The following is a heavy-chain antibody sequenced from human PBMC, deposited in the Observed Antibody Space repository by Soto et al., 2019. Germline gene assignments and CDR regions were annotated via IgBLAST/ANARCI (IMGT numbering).Heavy chain of an antibody. D-gene: IGHD2-2*01. CDR1: GGTFSSYT. CDR2: IIPILGIA. CDR3: ARDLVVPAAPNDY. V-gene: IGHV1-69*04. J-gene: IGHJ4*02. Sequence: SVKVSCKASGGTFSSYTISWVRQAPGQGLEWMGRIIPILGIANYAQKFQGRVTITADKSTSTAYMELSSLRSEDTAVYYCARDLVVPAAPNDYWGQGTLVTVSS.